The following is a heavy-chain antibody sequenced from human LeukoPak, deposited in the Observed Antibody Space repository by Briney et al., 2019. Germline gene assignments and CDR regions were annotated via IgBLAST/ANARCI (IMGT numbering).Heavy chain of an antibody. CDR2: ISTYNGNT. V-gene: IGHV1-18*01. CDR1: GYTFTIYG. Sequence: ASVKVSCKASGYTFTIYGITWVRQAPGQGLEWMGWISTYNGNTNYAQKLQGRVTMTTEASSSTAYMELRSLISDDTTVYYFAGDTVTMVREGHTEIDYWGQGTLVTVSS. J-gene: IGHJ4*02. CDR3: AGDTVTMVREGHTEIDY. D-gene: IGHD3-10*01.